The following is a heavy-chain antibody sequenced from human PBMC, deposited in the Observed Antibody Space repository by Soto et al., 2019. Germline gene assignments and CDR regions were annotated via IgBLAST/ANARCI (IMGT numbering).Heavy chain of an antibody. J-gene: IGHJ4*02. V-gene: IGHV4-34*01. D-gene: IGHD3-10*01. Sequence: SSETLSLTCAVYGGSFSGYYWSWIRQPPGKGLEWIGEINHSGSTNYNPSLKSRVTISVDTSKNQFSLKLSSVTAADTAVYYCARVRITMVRGVPYFDYWGQGTLVTVSS. CDR2: INHSGST. CDR1: GGSFSGYY. CDR3: ARVRITMVRGVPYFDY.